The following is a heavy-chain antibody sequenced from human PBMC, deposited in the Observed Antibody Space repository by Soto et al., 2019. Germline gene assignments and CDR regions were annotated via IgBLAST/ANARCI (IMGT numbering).Heavy chain of an antibody. Sequence: GGSLRLSCAASGFTFSSYAMSWVRQAPGKGLEWVSAISGSGGSTYYADSVKGRFTISRDNSKNTLYLQMNSLRAEDTAVYYCAKERDDFWSGYYGRYNWFDPWGQGTLVTVSS. D-gene: IGHD3-3*01. CDR3: AKERDDFWSGYYGRYNWFDP. CDR2: ISGSGGST. J-gene: IGHJ5*02. CDR1: GFTFSSYA. V-gene: IGHV3-23*01.